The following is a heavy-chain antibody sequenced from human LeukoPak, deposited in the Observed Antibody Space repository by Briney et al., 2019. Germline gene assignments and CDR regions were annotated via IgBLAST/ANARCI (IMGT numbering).Heavy chain of an antibody. D-gene: IGHD2-2*01. Sequence: GGSLRLSRAASGFTFSTYWMHWVRQAPGKGLVWVSRLSTDGTTTVYADSVKGRFTISRDNVKNILYLQVSSLRAEDTAVYYCARQVIPDNALDIWGQGTMVTVSS. V-gene: IGHV3-74*01. CDR3: ARQVIPDNALDI. CDR1: GFTFSTYW. J-gene: IGHJ3*02. CDR2: LSTDGTTT.